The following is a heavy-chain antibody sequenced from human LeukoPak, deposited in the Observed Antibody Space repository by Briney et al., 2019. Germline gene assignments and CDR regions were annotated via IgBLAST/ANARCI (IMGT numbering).Heavy chain of an antibody. Sequence: SVKVSCKASGGTFSSYAISWVRQDPGQGLEWMGGIIPIFGTANYAQKFQGRVTITTGESTSTAYMELSSLRSEDTAVYYCARAGFGWLQSFDYWGQGTLVTVSS. CDR3: ARAGFGWLQSFDY. J-gene: IGHJ4*02. V-gene: IGHV1-69*05. CDR2: IIPIFGTA. CDR1: GGTFSSYA. D-gene: IGHD5-24*01.